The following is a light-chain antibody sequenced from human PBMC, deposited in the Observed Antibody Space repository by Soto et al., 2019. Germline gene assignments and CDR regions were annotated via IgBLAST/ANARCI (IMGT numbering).Light chain of an antibody. Sequence: QSALTQPPSASGSPGQSVTISCTGTSSDVGGYDFVSWYQQHPGKAPKLIIYEVSKWPSGVPDRFSGSKSGNTASLTVSGLQAEDEADYYCSSYAGNKYLVFGGGTKVTVL. CDR2: EVS. CDR1: SSDVGGYDF. J-gene: IGLJ2*01. CDR3: SSYAGNKYLV. V-gene: IGLV2-8*01.